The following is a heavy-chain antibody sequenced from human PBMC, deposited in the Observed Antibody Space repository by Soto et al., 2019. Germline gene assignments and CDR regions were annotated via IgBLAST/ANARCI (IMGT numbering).Heavy chain of an antibody. J-gene: IGHJ6*03. D-gene: IGHD3-16*01. Sequence: GGSLRLSCAASGFTVSSNYMSWVRQAPGKGLEWVSVIYSGGSTYYADSVKGRFTISRDNSKNTLYLQMNSLRAEDTAVYYCASAGGEYLHHYYYMDVWGKGTTVTVSS. CDR3: ASAGGEYLHHYYYMDV. CDR1: GFTVSSNY. V-gene: IGHV3-66*01. CDR2: IYSGGST.